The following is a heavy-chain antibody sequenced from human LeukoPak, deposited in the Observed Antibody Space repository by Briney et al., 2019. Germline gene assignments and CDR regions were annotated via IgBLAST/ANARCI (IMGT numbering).Heavy chain of an antibody. Sequence: GGSLRLSCEASGFNFSSYAMTWVRQAPGKGLGWVSTLTGSGTSTFYADSVKGRFTISRDISKNTLFVQMNSLRVEDTAVYYCAKARFGSGTYSAYDFWGQGTMVTVSS. CDR2: LTGSGTST. V-gene: IGHV3-23*01. J-gene: IGHJ3*01. CDR1: GFNFSSYA. D-gene: IGHD3-10*01. CDR3: AKARFGSGTYSAYDF.